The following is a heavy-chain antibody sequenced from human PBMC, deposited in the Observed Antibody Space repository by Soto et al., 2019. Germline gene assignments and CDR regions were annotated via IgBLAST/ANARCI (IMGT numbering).Heavy chain of an antibody. Sequence: PGESLKISCKVFGYSFTSYWIGWVRQMPGKGLEYMGIIYPGDYDTRYSPSFRGQVSISVDNSISTAYLQWSSLKASDTAIYYCARGLTSFSNPYYFDYWGQGTLVTVS. CDR2: IYPGDYDT. CDR1: GYSFTSYW. V-gene: IGHV5-51*01. CDR3: ARGLTSFSNPYYFDY. D-gene: IGHD2-21*02. J-gene: IGHJ4*02.